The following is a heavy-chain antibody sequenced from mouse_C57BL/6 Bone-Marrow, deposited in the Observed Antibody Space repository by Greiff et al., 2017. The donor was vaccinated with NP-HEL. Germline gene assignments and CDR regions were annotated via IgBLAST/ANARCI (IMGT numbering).Heavy chain of an antibody. J-gene: IGHJ3*01. CDR2: INSDGGST. CDR3: ARRGNYYGNSSWFAY. V-gene: IGHV5-2*01. Sequence: EVKVIESGGGLVQPGESLKLSCESNEYEFPSHDMSWVRKTPEKRLELVAAINSDGGSTYYPDTMARRFIISRDNTKKTLYLQMSSLMSEDTALYYCARRGNYYGNSSWFAYWGQGTLVTVSA. D-gene: IGHD2-1*01. CDR1: EYEFPSHD.